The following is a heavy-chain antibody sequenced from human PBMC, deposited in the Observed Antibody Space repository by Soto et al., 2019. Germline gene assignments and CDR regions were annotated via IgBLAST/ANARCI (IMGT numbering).Heavy chain of an antibody. CDR1: GFTVSTNY. CDR2: IYTDGTT. J-gene: IGHJ4*02. Sequence: PGGSLRLSCAASGFTVSTNYMTWVRQAPGKGLEWVSLIYTDGTTYYADSVKGRFTISRDNLKNILFLQMNSLKTEDTAVYYCARGRASHSDFDSWGQGTLVTVSS. CDR3: ARGRASHSDFDS. D-gene: IGHD2-15*01. V-gene: IGHV3-53*01.